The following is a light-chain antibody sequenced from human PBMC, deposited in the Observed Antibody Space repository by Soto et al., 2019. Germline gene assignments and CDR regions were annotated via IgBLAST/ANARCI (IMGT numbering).Light chain of an antibody. J-gene: IGLJ1*01. V-gene: IGLV2-14*01. CDR1: SSDVGFYTY. CDR3: SSFTSSNSEV. Sequence: QSALTQPASVSGSPGQSITISCTGTSSDVGFYTYVSWYQQHPGKAPKLLIYEVTNRPSGVSHRFSGSKSGSTASLTISGLQAEDEADYFCSSFTSSNSEVFGTGTKVTVL. CDR2: EVT.